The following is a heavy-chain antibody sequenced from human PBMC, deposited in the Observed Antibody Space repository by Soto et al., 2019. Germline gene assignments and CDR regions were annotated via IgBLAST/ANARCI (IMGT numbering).Heavy chain of an antibody. J-gene: IGHJ4*02. D-gene: IGHD4-4*01. Sequence: VGSLRLSCAASGFTFSSYGMHWVRQAPGKGLEWVAVIWYDGSNKYYADSVKGRFTISRDNSKNTLYLQMNSLRAEGTAVYYCARGGTYTGPFDYWGQGTLVTVSS. V-gene: IGHV3-33*01. CDR2: IWYDGSNK. CDR1: GFTFSSYG. CDR3: ARGGTYTGPFDY.